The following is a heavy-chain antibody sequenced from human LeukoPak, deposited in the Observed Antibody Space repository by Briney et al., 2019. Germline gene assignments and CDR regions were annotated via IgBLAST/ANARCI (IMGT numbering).Heavy chain of an antibody. CDR1: GFTFSSYE. CDR3: ARDLVVRGRWSWFDP. Sequence: GGSLRLSCAASGFTFSSYEMNWVRQAPGKGLEWVSYISSSSSTVYYADSVTGRFTISRDNAKNSLYLQMNSLRAEDTAVYYCARDLVVRGRWSWFDPWGHGTLVTVSS. V-gene: IGHV3-48*03. D-gene: IGHD3-10*01. CDR2: ISSSSSTV. J-gene: IGHJ5*02.